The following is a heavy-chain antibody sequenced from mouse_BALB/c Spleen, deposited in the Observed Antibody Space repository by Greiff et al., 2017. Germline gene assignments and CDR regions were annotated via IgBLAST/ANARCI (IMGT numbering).Heavy chain of an antibody. J-gene: IGHJ4*01. V-gene: IGHV1-5*01. Sequence: EVQLQQSGTVLARPGASVKMSCKASGYTFTSYWMHWVKQRPGQGLEWIGAIYPGNSDTSYNQKFKGKAKLTAVTSTSTAYMELSSLTNEDSAVYYCTRKALLPGAMDDWGQGTSVTVSS. D-gene: IGHD2-1*01. CDR2: IYPGNSDT. CDR3: TRKALLPGAMDD. CDR1: GYTFTSYW.